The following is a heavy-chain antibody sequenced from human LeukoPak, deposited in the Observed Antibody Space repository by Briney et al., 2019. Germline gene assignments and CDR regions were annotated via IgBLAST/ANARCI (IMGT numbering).Heavy chain of an antibody. J-gene: IGHJ4*02. D-gene: IGHD2-2*01. CDR3: AKDRKDIVVVPAAILDY. CDR1: GFTFTSYG. V-gene: IGHV3-30*02. CDR2: ISYDGINK. Sequence: GGSLRLSCAASGFTFTSYGMHWVRQAPGKGLEWVAFISYDGINKYYADSVKGRFTISRDNSKNTVHLQMNSLRADDAAVYYCAKDRKDIVVVPAAILDYWGQGTLVTVSS.